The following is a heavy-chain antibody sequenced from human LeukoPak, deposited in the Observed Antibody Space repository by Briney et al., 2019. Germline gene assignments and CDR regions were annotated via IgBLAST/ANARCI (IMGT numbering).Heavy chain of an antibody. D-gene: IGHD5-12*01. CDR1: GFTFSDDY. CDR3: ARFKREWLRSEYYFDY. V-gene: IGHV3-11*06. CDR2: ISSSISYT. J-gene: IGHJ4*02. Sequence: PGGALRLSCAASGFTFSDDYMSSIRQAPGKGLEGVSYISSSISYTNYADSVKGRFTISRDNAKNSLYLQMNSLRAEDTAVYYCARFKREWLRSEYYFDYWGQGTLVTVSS.